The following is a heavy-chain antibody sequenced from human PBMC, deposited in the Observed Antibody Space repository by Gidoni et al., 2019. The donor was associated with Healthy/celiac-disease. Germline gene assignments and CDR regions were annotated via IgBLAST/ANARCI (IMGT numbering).Heavy chain of an antibody. D-gene: IGHD3-3*01. CDR3: ARGGGPPWRGYDFWSGYYTRGAFDI. Sequence: QVQLQQWGAGLLKPSETLSLTCAVYGGSFSGYYWSWIRQPPGKGLEWIGEINHSGSTNYNPPLKGRVTISVDTSKNQFSLKLSSVTAADTAVYYCARGGGPPWRGYDFWSGYYTRGAFDIWGQGTMVTVSS. J-gene: IGHJ3*02. V-gene: IGHV4-34*01. CDR1: GGSFSGYY. CDR2: INHSGST.